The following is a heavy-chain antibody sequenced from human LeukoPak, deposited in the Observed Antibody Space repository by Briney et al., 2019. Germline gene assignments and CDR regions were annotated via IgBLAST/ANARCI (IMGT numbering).Heavy chain of an antibody. V-gene: IGHV4-59*01. Sequence: SETLSLTCSLSGGSITDYYWSWIRQPPGKGLEWIAWIFSSGNTDYNPSLKSRVPISLGTSNNQSSLRLTSVTASDTAVYYCARARGYSGSAPSWAFDIWGQGTMVTVSS. CDR3: ARARGYSGSAPSWAFDI. J-gene: IGHJ3*02. CDR1: GGSITDYY. D-gene: IGHD3-10*01. CDR2: IFSSGNT.